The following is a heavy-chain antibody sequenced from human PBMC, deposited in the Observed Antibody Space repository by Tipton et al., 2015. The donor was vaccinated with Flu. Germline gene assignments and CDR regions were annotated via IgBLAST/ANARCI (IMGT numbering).Heavy chain of an antibody. CDR2: VYSSGTT. D-gene: IGHD3-10*01. V-gene: IGHV4-4*07. CDR3: ARGSGSGTFVIFDF. CDR1: GGSISSYY. J-gene: IGHJ5*01. Sequence: GLVKPSETLSLTCTVSGGSISSYYWSWIRQSAGKGLEWIGRVYSSGTTNFNPSLKSRLTMSLDASKNQFSLTLNSVTAADTAVYYCARGSGSGTFVIFDFWGQGTLVTVSS.